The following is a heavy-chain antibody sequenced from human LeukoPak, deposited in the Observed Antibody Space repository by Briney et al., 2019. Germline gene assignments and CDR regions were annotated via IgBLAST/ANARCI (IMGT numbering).Heavy chain of an antibody. Sequence: GGSLRLSCAASGFTFSSYAMHWVRQAPGKGLEWVAVISYDGSNKYYADSVKGRFTISRDNSKNTLYLQMNSLRAEDTAVYYCAGYCSSTSCYGYWGQGTLVTVSS. CDR3: AGYCSSTSCYGY. D-gene: IGHD2-2*01. CDR2: ISYDGSNK. J-gene: IGHJ4*02. CDR1: GFTFSSYA. V-gene: IGHV3-30-3*01.